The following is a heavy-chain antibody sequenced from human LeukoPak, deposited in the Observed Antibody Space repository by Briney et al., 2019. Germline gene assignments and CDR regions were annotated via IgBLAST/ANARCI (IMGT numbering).Heavy chain of an antibody. CDR2: IYYSGST. CDR3: ARVVRDYGDLHFDY. D-gene: IGHD4-17*01. CDR1: GGSISSYY. Sequence: SETLSLTCTVSGGSISSYYWSWIRQPPGKGLEWIGYIYYSGSTNYNPSLKSRVTISVDTSKNQFSLKLSSVTAADTAVYYCARVVRDYGDLHFDYWGQGTLVTVSS. V-gene: IGHV4-59*01. J-gene: IGHJ4*02.